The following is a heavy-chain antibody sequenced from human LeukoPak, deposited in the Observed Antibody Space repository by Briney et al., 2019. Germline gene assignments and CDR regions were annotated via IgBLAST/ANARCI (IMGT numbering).Heavy chain of an antibody. V-gene: IGHV3-30*03. J-gene: IGHJ4*02. D-gene: IGHD4-17*01. CDR1: GFNMSDYW. CDR2: LLYDGSNK. Sequence: GGSLRLSCIASGFNMSDYWMSWVRQAPGKGLEWVAVLLYDGSNKYYADSVKGRFTISRDNSKNTLYLQMNSLRAEDTAVYYCARPSTYGDYELDHFDSWGQGTLVTVSS. CDR3: ARPSTYGDYELDHFDS.